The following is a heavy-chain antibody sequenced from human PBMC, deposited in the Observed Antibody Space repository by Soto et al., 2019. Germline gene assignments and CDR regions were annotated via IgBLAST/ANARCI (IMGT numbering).Heavy chain of an antibody. V-gene: IGHV4-31*03. J-gene: IGHJ4*02. CDR3: ARVRDGYSVLFDY. D-gene: IGHD4-4*01. Sequence: QVQLQESGPGLVKPSQTLSLTCTISGGSISSGGYYWSWIRQHPGKGLEWIGYIYYSGSTYYNPSLKSRVTLSVDASKNQFSRKLSSVTAADTAVYYWARVRDGYSVLFDYWGQGTLVTVSS. CDR2: IYYSGST. CDR1: GGSISSGGYY.